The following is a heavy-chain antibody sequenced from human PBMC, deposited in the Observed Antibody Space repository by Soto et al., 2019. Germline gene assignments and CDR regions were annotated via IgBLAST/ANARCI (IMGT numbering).Heavy chain of an antibody. J-gene: IGHJ4*01. CDR1: GYIFNDFY. V-gene: IGHV1-2*02. CDR3: RRGQDRCAHIDN. Sequence: QVQLVQSGAEVKKPGASVKVSCKASGYIFNDFYMHWERQAPGQGLEWMGWIKPNSGDTKYAPKIQDRVTMPRDTSSCTAYMELSKLSPDDTAVYYCRRGQDRCAHIDNRGHGTLVTVSS. D-gene: IGHD2-15*01. CDR2: IKPNSGDT.